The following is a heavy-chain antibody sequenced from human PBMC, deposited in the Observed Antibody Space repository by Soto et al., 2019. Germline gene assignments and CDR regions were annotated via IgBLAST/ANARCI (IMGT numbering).Heavy chain of an antibody. CDR3: ARLNYYGSGSHDWFDP. Sequence: QVQLVQSGAEVKKPGSSVKVSCKASGGTFSSYTISWVRQAPGQGLEWMGRIIPILGIANYAQKFQGRVTISADKSTSTAYMELSSLRSEDTAVYYCARLNYYGSGSHDWFDPWGQGTLVTVSS. CDR2: IIPILGIA. J-gene: IGHJ5*02. V-gene: IGHV1-69*02. D-gene: IGHD3-10*01. CDR1: GGTFSSYT.